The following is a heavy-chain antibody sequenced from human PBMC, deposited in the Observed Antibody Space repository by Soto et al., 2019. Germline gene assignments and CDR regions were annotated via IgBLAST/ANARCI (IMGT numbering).Heavy chain of an antibody. Sequence: GGSLRLSCAASGFTFSSYGMHWVRQAPGKGLEWVAVISYDGSNKYYADSVKGRFTISRDNSKNTLYLQMNSLRAEDTAVYYCARSGWVYWGQGTLVTVSS. V-gene: IGHV3-30*03. J-gene: IGHJ4*02. D-gene: IGHD6-19*01. CDR3: ARSGWVY. CDR2: ISYDGSNK. CDR1: GFTFSSYG.